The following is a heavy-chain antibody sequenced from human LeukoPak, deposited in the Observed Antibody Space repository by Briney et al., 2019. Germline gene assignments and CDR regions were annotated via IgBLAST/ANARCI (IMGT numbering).Heavy chain of an antibody. J-gene: IGHJ5*02. CDR2: IIPIFGTA. Sequence: GASVKVSCKASGGTFSSYAISWVRQAPGQGLEWMGGIIPIFGTANYAQKFQGRVTITADKSTSTAYMELSSLRSDDTAAYYCARANMVRGVGSFFDRNWFDPWGQGTLVTVSS. CDR3: ARANMVRGVGSFFDRNWFDP. V-gene: IGHV1-69*06. CDR1: GGTFSSYA. D-gene: IGHD3-10*01.